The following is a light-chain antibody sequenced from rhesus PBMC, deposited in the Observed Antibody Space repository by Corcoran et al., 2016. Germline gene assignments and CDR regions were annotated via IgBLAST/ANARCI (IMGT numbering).Light chain of an antibody. CDR2: KAS. J-gene: IGKJ1*01. Sequence: DIQMTQSPSSLSASVGDTVTITCRASQSISSWLDWYQQKPGKAPKILIYKASSLQSGVPSRFSGSGSGTDCTLTISSLQPEDFATYYCLQYSSSTWTFGQGTKVEIK. CDR3: LQYSSSTWT. CDR1: QSISSW. V-gene: IGKV1-22*01.